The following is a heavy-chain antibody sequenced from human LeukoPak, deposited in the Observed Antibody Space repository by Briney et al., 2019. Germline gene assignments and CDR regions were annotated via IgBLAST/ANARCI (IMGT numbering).Heavy chain of an antibody. Sequence: SGGSLRLSCAASGFTFSSYAMSWVRQAPGKGLEWVSAITDTSGNSYYADSVKGRFTISRDNSKNTLYLQMNSLRAEDTAVYYCARESIAAAGTAAFDYWGQGTLVTVSS. V-gene: IGHV3-23*01. CDR1: GFTFSSYA. CDR2: ITDTSGNS. D-gene: IGHD6-13*01. J-gene: IGHJ4*02. CDR3: ARESIAAAGTAAFDY.